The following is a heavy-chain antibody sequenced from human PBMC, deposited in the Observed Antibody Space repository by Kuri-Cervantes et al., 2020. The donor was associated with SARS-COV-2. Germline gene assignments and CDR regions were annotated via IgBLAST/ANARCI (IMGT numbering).Heavy chain of an antibody. D-gene: IGHD2-2*01. CDR1: GGSISSSSYY. Sequence: SETLSLTCTVSGGSISSSSYYWGWIRQPPGKGLEWIGSIYYSGSTYYNPSLKSRVTISVDMSKNQFSLKLSSVTAADTAVYYCASYHQLLPRRSFDYWGRGTLVTVSS. CDR2: IYYSGST. J-gene: IGHJ4*02. CDR3: ASYHQLLPRRSFDY. V-gene: IGHV4-39*01.